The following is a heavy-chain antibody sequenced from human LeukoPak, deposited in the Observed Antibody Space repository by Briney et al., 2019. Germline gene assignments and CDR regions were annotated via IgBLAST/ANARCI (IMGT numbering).Heavy chain of an antibody. Sequence: GGSLRLSCAASGFTFSDYWMTWVRQAPGKGLEWVANIKHHGSEKNYADSVKGRFTISRDNTKNSLYLQMNSLRAEDTAVYYCAREEVGAYGYWGQGTPVTVSS. D-gene: IGHD1-26*01. J-gene: IGHJ4*02. CDR3: AREEVGAYGY. CDR2: IKHHGSEK. V-gene: IGHV3-7*01. CDR1: GFTFSDYW.